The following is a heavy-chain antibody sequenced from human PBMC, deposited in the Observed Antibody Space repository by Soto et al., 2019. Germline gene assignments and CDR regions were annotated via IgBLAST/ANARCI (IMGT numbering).Heavy chain of an antibody. CDR1: GGSIRSYD. CDR2: IYDSGST. J-gene: IGHJ4*02. CDR3: ARARVVEGYGYYYFAY. Sequence: SETLSVTCTVPGGSIRSYDWSWILQPTGKGLEWIGYIYDSGSTNYNPSLKSRVTISVDTSKHQFSLKLNSVTAADTAVYYFARARVVEGYGYYYFAYWGLGTLVTVSS. D-gene: IGHD5-12*01. V-gene: IGHV4-59*01.